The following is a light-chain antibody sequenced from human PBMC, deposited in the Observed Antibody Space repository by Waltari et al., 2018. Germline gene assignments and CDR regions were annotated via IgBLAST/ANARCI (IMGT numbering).Light chain of an antibody. CDR1: QGIRND. CDR2: GAS. V-gene: IGKV1-6*01. Sequence: AIKMTQSPSSLSASVGDRVTITCRASQGIRNDLGWYQQKPGKAPKLLIYGASSLQSGVPSRFSGSGSDTDFTLTISSLQPEDFATYYCLQDYNDPYTFGQGTKLEIK. CDR3: LQDYNDPYT. J-gene: IGKJ2*01.